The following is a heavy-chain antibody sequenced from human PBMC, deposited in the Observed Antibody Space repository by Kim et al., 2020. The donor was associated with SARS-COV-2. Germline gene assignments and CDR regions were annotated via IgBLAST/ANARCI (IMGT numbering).Heavy chain of an antibody. V-gene: IGHV3-53*01. CDR3: ARDPLGDGYSFSDY. CDR1: QLTVSRNH. J-gene: IGHJ4*02. Sequence: GGSLRLSCEASQLTVSRNHMSWVRQAPGKVLEWVSVIYSGGMTSYAGSVKGRFTISRDSSKNTVILEMNSLRADDTAVYYCARDPLGDGYSFSDYWGQGTLVTVSS. D-gene: IGHD4-4*01. CDR2: IYSGGMT.